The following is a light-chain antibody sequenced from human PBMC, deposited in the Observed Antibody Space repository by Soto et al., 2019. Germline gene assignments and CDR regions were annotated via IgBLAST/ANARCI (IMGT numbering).Light chain of an antibody. J-gene: IGKJ1*01. Sequence: EIVMTQSPATLSVSPGERATLSCRASRSVGTYLACYQQKPAQAPRLLIYGASTRAAGISPRFSGGGSGTEFTLTISSLQSEDFAVYYCQQYNDWPRTFRQGTKVGIK. V-gene: IGKV3-15*01. CDR1: RSVGTY. CDR2: GAS. CDR3: QQYNDWPRT.